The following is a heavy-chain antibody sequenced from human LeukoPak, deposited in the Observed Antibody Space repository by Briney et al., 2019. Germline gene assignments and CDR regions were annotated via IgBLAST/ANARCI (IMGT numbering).Heavy chain of an antibody. J-gene: IGHJ4*02. CDR2: INHSGYT. V-gene: IGHV4-34*10. Sequence: PSETLSLTCAVSGVSFDDYYWSWVRQTPGKGLEWIGEINHSGYTNDSPSLKSRDTLSIDTSSKQFCLNPRSVTVADTGIYYCTRMTAGHDYWGQGTLVTVSS. CDR1: GVSFDDYY. CDR3: TRMTAGHDY. D-gene: IGHD2-21*02.